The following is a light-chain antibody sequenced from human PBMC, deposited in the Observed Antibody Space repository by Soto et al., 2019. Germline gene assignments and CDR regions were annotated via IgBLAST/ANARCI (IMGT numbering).Light chain of an antibody. J-gene: IGKJ3*01. CDR1: QGITKS. CDR3: QQHEDLPLT. V-gene: IGKV1-33*01. CDR2: DAS. Sequence: DIQMTQSPSSLSASVGDRVTITCQASQGITKSLNWYQQKPGKAPKLLIYDASILETGVPSRFTGSGSGTDFTFTISGLQPEDIATYYCQQHEDLPLTFGPGTKANIK.